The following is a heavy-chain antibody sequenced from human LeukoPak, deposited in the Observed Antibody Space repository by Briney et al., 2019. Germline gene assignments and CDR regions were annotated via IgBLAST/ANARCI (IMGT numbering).Heavy chain of an antibody. Sequence: ASVKVSCKASGYTFSNNYVHWVRQAPGQGLEWMGLIHPRGTSTGYAQKFRGRLTITRNTSTSTVYMELSSLTPEDTALYYCARETDRLKSFDYWGQGTLVTVSS. J-gene: IGHJ4*02. V-gene: IGHV1-46*01. CDR1: GYTFSNNY. D-gene: IGHD1-14*01. CDR2: IHPRGTST. CDR3: ARETDRLKSFDY.